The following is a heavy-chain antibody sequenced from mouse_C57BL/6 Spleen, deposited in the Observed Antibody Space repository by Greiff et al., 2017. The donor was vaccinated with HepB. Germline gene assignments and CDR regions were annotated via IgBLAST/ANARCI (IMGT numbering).Heavy chain of an antibody. D-gene: IGHD4-1*01. CDR2: ISSGSSTI. CDR1: GFTFSDYG. Sequence: DVMLVESGGGLVKPGGSLKLSCAASGFTFSDYGMHWVRQAPEKGLEWVAYISSGSSTIYYADTVKGRFTISRDNAKNTLFLQMTSLRSEDTAMYYCARRLTGTGDYYAMDYWGQGTSVTVSS. J-gene: IGHJ4*01. V-gene: IGHV5-17*01. CDR3: ARRLTGTGDYYAMDY.